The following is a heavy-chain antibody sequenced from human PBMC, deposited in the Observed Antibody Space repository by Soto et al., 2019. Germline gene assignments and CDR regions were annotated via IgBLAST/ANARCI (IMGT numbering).Heavy chain of an antibody. V-gene: IGHV1-46*01. CDR2: INPGGGYT. J-gene: IGHJ4*02. CDR3: GREYFDSRGTPPGD. Sequence: ASVKVSCKTSGYTFTHYYMHWVRLAPGQGLEWMGVINPGGGYTTYAQKFQGRVTMTRDTSTSAVYMELSSLKSEDTAVYYCGREYFDSRGTPPGDWGQGTLVTVSS. D-gene: IGHD3-22*01. CDR1: GYTFTHYY.